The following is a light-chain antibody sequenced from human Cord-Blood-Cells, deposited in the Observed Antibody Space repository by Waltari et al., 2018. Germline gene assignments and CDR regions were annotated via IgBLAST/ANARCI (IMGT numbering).Light chain of an antibody. V-gene: IGLV2-14*01. CDR3: SSYTSSSTNYV. J-gene: IGLJ1*01. CDR1: SSDVGGYNY. Sequence: QSALTQPASVSGSPGQSITISCTGTSSDVGGYNYVSWYQQHPGKAPKLMIYEVSNRPSGVSKRVSGSKSGNTASLTISGLQAEDEADYYCSSYTSSSTNYVFGTGTKVTVL. CDR2: EVS.